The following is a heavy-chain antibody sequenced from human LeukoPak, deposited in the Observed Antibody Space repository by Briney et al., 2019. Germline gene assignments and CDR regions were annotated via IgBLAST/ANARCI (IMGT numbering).Heavy chain of an antibody. D-gene: IGHD3-22*01. Sequence: SETLSLTCTVSGGSISSSRYSWGWIRQPPGKGLEWIGSIYYSGITYHNPSLKSRVTISVDTSKNQFSLKLSSVTAADTAVYYCVRPTRGSNSFETSGYSRYFDLWGRGTLVTVSS. J-gene: IGHJ2*01. CDR2: IYYSGIT. V-gene: IGHV4-39*01. CDR1: GGSISSSRYS. CDR3: VRPTRGSNSFETSGYSRYFDL.